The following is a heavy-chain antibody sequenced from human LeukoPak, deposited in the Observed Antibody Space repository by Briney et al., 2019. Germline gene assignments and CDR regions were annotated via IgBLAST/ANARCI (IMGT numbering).Heavy chain of an antibody. CDR3: ARSPHILTGENFDY. CDR2: ISPSGGST. V-gene: IGHV1-46*01. Sequence: ASVKVSCKASGYTFTGYYMHWVRQAPGQGPEWMGVISPSGGSTTYAQKFQGRVTLTRDMSTSTDYLELSSLRSEDTAVYYCARSPHILTGENFDYWGQGTLLTVSS. CDR1: GYTFTGYY. J-gene: IGHJ4*02. D-gene: IGHD3-9*01.